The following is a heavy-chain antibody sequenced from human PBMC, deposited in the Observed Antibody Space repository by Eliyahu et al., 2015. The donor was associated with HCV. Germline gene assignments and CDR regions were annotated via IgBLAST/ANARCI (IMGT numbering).Heavy chain of an antibody. V-gene: IGHV4-61*02. D-gene: IGHD3-16*02. J-gene: IGHJ5*02. Sequence: QVQLQESGPGLVKPSQTLSLTCTVSGGSISSGSYYWSWIRQPAGKGLEWIGRIYTRGSTNYNPSLKSRVTISVDTSKNQFSLKLSSVTAADTAVYYCARDRYDYVWGSYLWSDPWGQGTLVTVSS. CDR2: IYTRGST. CDR1: GGSISSGSYY. CDR3: ARDRYDYVWGSYLWSDP.